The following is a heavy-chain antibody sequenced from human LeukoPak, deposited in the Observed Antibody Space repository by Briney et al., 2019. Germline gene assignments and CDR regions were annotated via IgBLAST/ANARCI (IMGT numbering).Heavy chain of an antibody. Sequence: GGSLRLSCAASGFTFSDYYISWIRQAPGKGLEWASYITSRDGTIYYADSVKGRFTISRDNAKNSLYLQMNSLRAEDTAVYYCARLREIPVFGVVTKSTSYFDYWGQGTLVTVSS. V-gene: IGHV3-11*04. J-gene: IGHJ4*02. D-gene: IGHD3-3*01. CDR1: GFTFSDYY. CDR3: ARLREIPVFGVVTKSTSYFDY. CDR2: ITSRDGTI.